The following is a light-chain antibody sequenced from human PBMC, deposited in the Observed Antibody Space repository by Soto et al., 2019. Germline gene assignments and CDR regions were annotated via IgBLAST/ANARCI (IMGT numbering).Light chain of an antibody. V-gene: IGKV3-20*01. CDR3: QQYGSSPLT. CDR1: QSVSSSN. Sequence: EIVLTQSPGTLSLSPGERATLSCRASQSVSSSNLAWYQQKPGQPPRLLIYGASSRATVIPDRFSGSGSGTDFTLTISRLEPEDFAVYFCQQYGSSPLTFGGGTKVEIK. J-gene: IGKJ4*01. CDR2: GAS.